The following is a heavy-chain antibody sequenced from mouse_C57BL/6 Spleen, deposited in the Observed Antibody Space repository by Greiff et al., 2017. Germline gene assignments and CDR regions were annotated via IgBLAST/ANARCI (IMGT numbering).Heavy chain of an antibody. CDR3: ARSGGNRAMDY. J-gene: IGHJ4*01. V-gene: IGHV1-69*01. Sequence: VQLQQPGAELVMPGASVKLSCKASGYTFTSYWMHWVKQRPGQGLEWIGEIDPSDSYTNYNQKFKGKSTLTVDKSSSTAYMQLSSLTSEDSAVYYCARSGGNRAMDYWGQGTSVTVSS. CDR1: GYTFTSYW. D-gene: IGHD2-1*01. CDR2: IDPSDSYT.